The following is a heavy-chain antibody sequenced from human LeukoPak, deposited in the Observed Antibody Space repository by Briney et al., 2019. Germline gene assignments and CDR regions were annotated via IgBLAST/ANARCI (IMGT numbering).Heavy chain of an antibody. V-gene: IGHV3-23*01. CDR2: LSGSGGST. CDR3: AKDGTTVFDY. J-gene: IGHJ4*02. Sequence: GGSLRLSCAASGFTFNSYAMSWVRQAPGKGLEWVSTLSGSGGSTYYADSVKGRFTISRDNSKNTLYLQMNSLRAEDTAVYYCAKDGTTVFDYWGQGTLVTVSS. CDR1: GFTFNSYA. D-gene: IGHD1/OR15-1a*01.